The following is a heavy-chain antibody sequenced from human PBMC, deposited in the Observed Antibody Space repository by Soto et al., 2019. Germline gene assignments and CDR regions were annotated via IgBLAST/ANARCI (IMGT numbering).Heavy chain of an antibody. D-gene: IGHD1-26*01. CDR3: ARSLPGASFVP. Sequence: ASVKVSCKASGYTFTSYGINWVRQAPGQGLEWMGWINAYNGNTNYAQKLQGRVTMTRDTSTSTAYMELSSLRSEDTAVYYCARSLPGASFVPWGQGTLGTVSS. CDR1: GYTFTSYG. V-gene: IGHV1-18*01. CDR2: INAYNGNT. J-gene: IGHJ5*02.